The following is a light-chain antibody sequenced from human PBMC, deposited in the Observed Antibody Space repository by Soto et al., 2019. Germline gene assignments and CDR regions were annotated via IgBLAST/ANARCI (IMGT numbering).Light chain of an antibody. Sequence: QSVLTQPPSASETPGQRVTISCSGSSSNIGTNTVNWYQQLPGTAPKLLIYSNDQRPSGVPDRISGSKSGTSASLAISGLQSEVEADYYCSAWDDSLRGRVFGVGTKLTVL. CDR2: SND. CDR1: SSNIGTNT. J-gene: IGLJ2*01. V-gene: IGLV1-44*01. CDR3: SAWDDSLRGRV.